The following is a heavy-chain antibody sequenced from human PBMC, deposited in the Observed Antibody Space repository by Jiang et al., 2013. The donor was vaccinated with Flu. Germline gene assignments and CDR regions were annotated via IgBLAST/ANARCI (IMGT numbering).Heavy chain of an antibody. CDR3: ASSGYYFGSGTLWTNWFDP. CDR1: GGSISSYY. Sequence: LLKPSETLSLTCTISGGSISSYYWSWIRQPPGKGLEWIGYIYYTGSTNYNPSLKSRVTISVDTSKNQFSLKLSSVTAADTAVYYCASSGYYFGSGTLWTNWFDPWGQGTLVTVSS. V-gene: IGHV4-59*08. CDR2: IYYTGST. D-gene: IGHD3-10*01. J-gene: IGHJ5*02.